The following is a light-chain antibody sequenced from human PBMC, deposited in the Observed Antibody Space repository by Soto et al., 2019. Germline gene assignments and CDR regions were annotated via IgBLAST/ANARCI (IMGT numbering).Light chain of an antibody. Sequence: DIQMTQSPSSLSASIGDRVTITCRSSQNIYTYLHWYQQKPGKAPKLLIFAASSLQSGVPSRFSGSGSGTDFTLTISSLQPEDFATYYCQQTSSSYTFGQGTNVEI. CDR2: AAS. CDR1: QNIYTY. J-gene: IGKJ1*01. CDR3: QQTSSSYT. V-gene: IGKV1-39*01.